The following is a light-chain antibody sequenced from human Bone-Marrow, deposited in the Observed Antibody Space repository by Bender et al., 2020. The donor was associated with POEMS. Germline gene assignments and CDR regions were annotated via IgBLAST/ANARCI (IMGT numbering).Light chain of an antibody. CDR3: ISFTTSNTWV. CDR2: EGS. J-gene: IGLJ3*02. V-gene: IGLV2-14*01. Sequence: QSALTQPASVSGSPGQSITISCTGTSSDVGGYNYVSWYQQHPGKAPKLMIYEGSKRPSGVSNRFSGSKSGNTASLTISGRQAEDEADYYCISFTTSNTWVFGGWTKLTVL. CDR1: SSDVGGYNY.